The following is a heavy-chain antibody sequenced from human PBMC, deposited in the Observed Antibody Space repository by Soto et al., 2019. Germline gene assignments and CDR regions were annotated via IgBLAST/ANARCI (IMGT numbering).Heavy chain of an antibody. CDR3: ARDQGSHPGD. CDR1: GVSISSDNW. CDR2: IHHSGST. J-gene: IGHJ4*02. Sequence: QVQLQESGPGLVRPSGTVSLTCAVSGVSISSDNWWCWVRQPPGKALEWIGEIHHSGSTNYNPSLKSRVTMSVVPSKDLFSLTLTSVTAADTAFYYCARDQGSHPGDWGQGTLVSVSS. D-gene: IGHD6-13*01. V-gene: IGHV4-4*02.